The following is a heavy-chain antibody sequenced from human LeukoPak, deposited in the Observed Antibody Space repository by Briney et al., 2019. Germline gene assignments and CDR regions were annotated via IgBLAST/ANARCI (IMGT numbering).Heavy chain of an antibody. CDR3: ARDRRGTLGLYYHDY. J-gene: IGHJ4*02. CDR2: MSHSGYP. V-gene: IGHV4-34*01. Sequence: SETLSLTCAVYGGSFSGYSWTWIRQPPGKGLEWIGEMSHSGYPNYNPSLKSRVTMSVDTSKKQFSLKLSSVTAADTAVYYCARDRRGTLGLYYHDYWGQGTLVTVSS. D-gene: IGHD3-16*02. CDR1: GGSFSGYS.